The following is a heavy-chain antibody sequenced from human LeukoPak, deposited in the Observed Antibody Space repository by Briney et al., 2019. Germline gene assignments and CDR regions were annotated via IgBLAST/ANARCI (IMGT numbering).Heavy chain of an antibody. J-gene: IGHJ4*02. V-gene: IGHV4-34*01. CDR3: ARREVKGGDRGYFDY. Sequence: SETLSLTCAVYGGSFSGYYWSWIRQPPGKGLEWIGEINHSGSTNYNPSLKSRVTISVDTSKNQFSLKLSSVTAADTAVYYCARREVKGGDRGYFDYWGQGTLVTVSS. CDR1: GGSFSGYY. D-gene: IGHD2-21*02. CDR2: INHSGST.